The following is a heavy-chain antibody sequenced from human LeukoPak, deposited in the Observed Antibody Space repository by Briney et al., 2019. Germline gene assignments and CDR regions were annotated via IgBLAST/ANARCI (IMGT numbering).Heavy chain of an antibody. CDR3: ARSISGLGD. J-gene: IGHJ4*02. D-gene: IGHD3-16*01. V-gene: IGHV6-1*01. Sequence: SQTLSLTCAISGDSFSSNSAAWNWNRQSPARGLEWLGRTYYRSKWYNDYAVSVKGRTTISADTSKNQFSLQLNSVTPEDTAVYYCARSISGLGDWGQGTLVTVSS. CDR2: TYYRSKWYN. CDR1: GDSFSSNSAA.